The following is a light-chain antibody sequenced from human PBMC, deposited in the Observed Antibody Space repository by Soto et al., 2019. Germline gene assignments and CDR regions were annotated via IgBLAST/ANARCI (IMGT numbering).Light chain of an antibody. CDR3: HSRA. CDR1: QTISRW. Sequence: IQMPQSPSSLSASVGDEVTITCRASQTISRWLAWYQQKPGRAPKLLIYDASTLGSGVPSRFSGSGSETEFTLTISRLQPDDFATYFCHSRAFGQGTRLEI. V-gene: IGKV1-5*01. CDR2: DAS. J-gene: IGKJ5*01.